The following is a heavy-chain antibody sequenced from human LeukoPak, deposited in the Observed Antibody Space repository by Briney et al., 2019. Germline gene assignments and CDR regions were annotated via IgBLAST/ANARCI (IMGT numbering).Heavy chain of an antibody. V-gene: IGHV3-7*01. J-gene: IGHJ5*02. CDR3: ARGGYCSGTRCYIGNAPVPHKQLYNWFDP. D-gene: IGHD2-2*02. CDR1: GFTFGSYY. Sequence: PGGSLRLSCAGSGFTFGSYYMNWVRQAPGKGLEWVANIKLDGSEKYYVDSVKGRFTISRDNAKNSLHLQMNSLRADDTAVYYCARGGYCSGTRCYIGNAPVPHKQLYNWFDPWGPGTLVTVSS. CDR2: IKLDGSEK.